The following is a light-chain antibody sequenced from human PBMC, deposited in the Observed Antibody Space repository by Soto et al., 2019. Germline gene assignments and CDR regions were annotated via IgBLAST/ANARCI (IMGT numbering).Light chain of an antibody. CDR2: DVS. V-gene: IGLV2-14*01. J-gene: IGLJ2*01. CDR1: SSDVGGYNY. Sequence: QSALTQPASVSGSPGQSITISCTGTSSDVGGYNYVSWYQQHPGKAPKHMIYDVSNRPSGVSNRFSGSKSGNTASLTISGLQAEDEADYYCSSYTSSSTVVFGGGTKVTV. CDR3: SSYTSSSTVV.